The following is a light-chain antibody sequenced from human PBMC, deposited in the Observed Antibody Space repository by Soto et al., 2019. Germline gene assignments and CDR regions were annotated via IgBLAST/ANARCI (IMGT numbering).Light chain of an antibody. CDR2: DVT. J-gene: IGLJ1*01. CDR3: CSYAGDSNV. CDR1: SSDVGGYNF. Sequence: QSALTQPASVSGSPGQSITISCTGTSSDVGGYNFVSWYQQHPGKAPKLMIYDVTNRPSGVSNRFSGSKSGNTASLTISGLQAEDEADSYCCSYAGDSNVFGTGTKVTVL. V-gene: IGLV2-14*01.